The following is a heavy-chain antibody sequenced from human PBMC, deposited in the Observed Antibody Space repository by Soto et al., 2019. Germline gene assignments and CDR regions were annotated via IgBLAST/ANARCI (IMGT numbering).Heavy chain of an antibody. CDR2: IIAIFGKA. V-gene: IGHV1-69*13. CDR3: ASEVRGAPLGY. D-gene: IGHD3-10*01. CDR1: GYTFTSYG. Sequence: GASVKVSCKASGYTFTSYGISWVRQAPGQGLEWMGGIIAIFGKANYAQKFQGRVTITADESTSTAYMELSSLRSEDTAVYYCASEVRGAPLGYWGQGTLVTVSS. J-gene: IGHJ4*02.